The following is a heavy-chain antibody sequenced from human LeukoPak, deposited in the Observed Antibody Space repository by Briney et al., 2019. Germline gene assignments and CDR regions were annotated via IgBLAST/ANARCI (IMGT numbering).Heavy chain of an antibody. CDR3: ARLDSIFEAFDI. CDR2: TYYRSNWYS. Sequence: SQTLSLTCAISGDSVSSNSAAWNWIRQSPSRGLEWLGRTYYRSNWYSDYAASVKGRITVNPDTSKNHFSLQLNSVTPEDTAVYYCARLDSIFEAFDIWGQGTMVTVSS. J-gene: IGHJ3*02. D-gene: IGHD2-21*01. V-gene: IGHV6-1*01. CDR1: GDSVSSNSAA.